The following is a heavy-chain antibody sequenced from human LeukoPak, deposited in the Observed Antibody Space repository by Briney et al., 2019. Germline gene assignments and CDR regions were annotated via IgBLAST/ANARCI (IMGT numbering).Heavy chain of an antibody. D-gene: IGHD5-12*01. CDR3: ARVDSGYDYGYYYYYMDV. Sequence: LSLTCSVSGYSISSGYYWGWIRQAPGKGLEWVSYISSSSSYIYYADSVKGRFTISRDNAKNSLYLQMNSLRAEDTAVYYCARVDSGYDYGYYYYYMDVWGKGTTVTVSS. CDR1: GYSISSGYY. CDR2: ISSSSSYI. V-gene: IGHV3-11*06. J-gene: IGHJ6*03.